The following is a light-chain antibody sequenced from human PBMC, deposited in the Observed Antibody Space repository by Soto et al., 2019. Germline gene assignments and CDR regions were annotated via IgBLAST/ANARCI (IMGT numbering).Light chain of an antibody. J-gene: IGKJ1*01. CDR1: QGIRND. V-gene: IGKV1-6*01. CDR2: AAS. Sequence: AIQMTQSPSSLSASVGDRVTITCRASQGIRNDLGWYQQKPGKAPKLLIYAASSLQSGVPSRFSGSGSGTDFNLTISSLQPEDFDTYYCLHDYNDPWTFGQGTKVEIK. CDR3: LHDYNDPWT.